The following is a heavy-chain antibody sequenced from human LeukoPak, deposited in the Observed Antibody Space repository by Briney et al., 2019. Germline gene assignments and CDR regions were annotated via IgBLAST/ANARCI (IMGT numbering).Heavy chain of an antibody. D-gene: IGHD6-13*01. Sequence: GRSLRLSCTASGFTFGDYAMSWVRQAPGKGLEWVGFIRSKAYGGTTEYAASVKGRFTISRDDSKSIAYLQMNSLKTEDTAVYYCTRAYSSSWYGIRTGLNGIDYWGQGTLVTVSS. CDR1: GFTFGDYA. V-gene: IGHV3-49*04. J-gene: IGHJ4*02. CDR3: TRAYSSSWYGIRTGLNGIDY. CDR2: IRSKAYGGTT.